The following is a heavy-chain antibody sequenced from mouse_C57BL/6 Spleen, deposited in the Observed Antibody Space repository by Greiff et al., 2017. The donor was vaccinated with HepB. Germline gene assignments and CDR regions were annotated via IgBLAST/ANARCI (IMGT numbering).Heavy chain of an antibody. D-gene: IGHD1-1*01. J-gene: IGHJ3*01. Sequence: DVMLVESGGDLVKPGGSLKLSCAASGFTFSSYGMSWVRQTPDKRLEWVATISSGGSYTYYPDSVKGRFTISRDNAKNTLYLQMSSLKSEDTAMYYCARHGGNYGSSFFAYWGQGTLVTVSA. CDR2: ISSGGSYT. V-gene: IGHV5-6*02. CDR1: GFTFSSYG. CDR3: ARHGGNYGSSFFAY.